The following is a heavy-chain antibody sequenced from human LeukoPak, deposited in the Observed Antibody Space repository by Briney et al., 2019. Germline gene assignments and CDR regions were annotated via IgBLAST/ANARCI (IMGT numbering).Heavy chain of an antibody. CDR1: GGSISSGSYC. V-gene: IGHV4-61*02. CDR2: VYTSGNT. Sequence: PSQTLSLTCTVSGGSISSGSYCWSWIRQSAGKGLEWIGRVYTSGNTNYNPSLKRRVTISVDTPKNQFSLKLSSVTAADTAVYFCARERGYGGTFDYWGQGTLVTVSS. J-gene: IGHJ4*02. D-gene: IGHD4-23*01. CDR3: ARERGYGGTFDY.